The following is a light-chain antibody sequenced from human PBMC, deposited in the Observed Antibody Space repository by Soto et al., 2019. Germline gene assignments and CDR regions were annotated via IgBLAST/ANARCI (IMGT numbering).Light chain of an antibody. CDR3: QSYDSSLSGWV. CDR1: SSNIGAGYD. Sequence: QSVLTQPPSVSGAPGQRVTISCTESSSNIGAGYDVHWYHQLPGTAPKLLIYGNSNRPSGVPDRFSGSKSGTSASLAITGLQAEDEADYYCQSYDSSLSGWVFGGGTKVTVL. CDR2: GNS. J-gene: IGLJ3*02. V-gene: IGLV1-40*01.